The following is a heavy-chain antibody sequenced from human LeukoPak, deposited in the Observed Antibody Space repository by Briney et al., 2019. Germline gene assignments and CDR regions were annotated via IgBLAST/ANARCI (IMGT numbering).Heavy chain of an antibody. J-gene: IGHJ4*02. CDR3: ARGSPPRRNYDSRGYYSYYFDY. Sequence: ASVKVSCKASGYAFTSYGISWVRQAPGRGLEWMGWISAYNGNTHYAQKLQGRVTMTTDTSTSTVYMELRSLRSDDTAVYYCARGSPPRRNYDSRGYYSYYFDYWGQGTLVTVSS. CDR2: ISAYNGNT. V-gene: IGHV1-18*01. CDR1: GYAFTSYG. D-gene: IGHD3-22*01.